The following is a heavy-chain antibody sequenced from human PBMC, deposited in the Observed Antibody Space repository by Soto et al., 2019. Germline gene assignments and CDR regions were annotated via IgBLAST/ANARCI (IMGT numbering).Heavy chain of an antibody. Sequence: QVQLVQSGAEVKKPGSSVKVSCKASGGTFSSYAISWVRQAPGQGLEWMGVIIPIFGTSNYAQKFQGRVTLTAQESTATAYMELSSLRSEDTAVYYCARGFWGPNDSGMAVWGQGTTVTVSS. D-gene: IGHD3-16*01. CDR3: ARGFWGPNDSGMAV. CDR2: IIPIFGTS. V-gene: IGHV1-69*12. CDR1: GGTFSSYA. J-gene: IGHJ6*02.